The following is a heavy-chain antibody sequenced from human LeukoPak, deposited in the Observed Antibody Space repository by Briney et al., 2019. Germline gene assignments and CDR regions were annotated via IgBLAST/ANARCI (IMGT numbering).Heavy chain of an antibody. CDR2: IYKSGNT. V-gene: IGHV4-61*02. CDR1: GVSISSGSYY. D-gene: IGHD3-22*01. CDR3: ARGQWLSVFDF. J-gene: IGHJ4*02. Sequence: PSQTLSLTCTVSGVSISSGSYYWSWIRQPAGKGLEWVGRIYKSGNTNYNPSLKSRVTISVDTSKNHFSLKLSSVTAADTAVYYCARGQWLSVFDFWGQGTLVTVSS.